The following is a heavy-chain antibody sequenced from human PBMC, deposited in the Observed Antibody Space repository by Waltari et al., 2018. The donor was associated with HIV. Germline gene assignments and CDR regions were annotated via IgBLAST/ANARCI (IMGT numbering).Heavy chain of an antibody. CDR1: GGSISSSSYY. D-gene: IGHD2-15*01. J-gene: IGHJ4*02. CDR3: ARERYCIGGSCPFDY. Sequence: QLQLQESGPGLVKPSETLSLTCTVSGGSISSSSYYWGWIRQPPGKGLEWIGSIYYSGSTYYNPSLKCRVTISVDTSKNQFSLKLSSVTAADTAVYYCARERYCIGGSCPFDYWGQGTLVTVSS. CDR2: IYYSGST. V-gene: IGHV4-39*07.